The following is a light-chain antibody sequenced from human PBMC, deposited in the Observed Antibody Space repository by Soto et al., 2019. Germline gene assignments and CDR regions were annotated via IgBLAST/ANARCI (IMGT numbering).Light chain of an antibody. CDR2: DVI. V-gene: IGLV2-14*01. CDR3: SSHTSSSIHVV. Sequence: QSALTQPASVSGSPGQSITISCTGTSSDVGGYNYVSWYQQHPGKAPKLMIYDVINRPSGVSNRFSGSKSGNTASLTISGLQSEDEADYYCSSHTSSSIHVVFGGGTKLTVL. CDR1: SSDVGGYNY. J-gene: IGLJ2*01.